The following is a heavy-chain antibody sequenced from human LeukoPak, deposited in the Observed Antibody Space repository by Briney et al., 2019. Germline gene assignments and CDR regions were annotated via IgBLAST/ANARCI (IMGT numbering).Heavy chain of an antibody. CDR2: IYYSGST. J-gene: IGHJ6*03. V-gene: IGHV4-39*01. D-gene: IGHD3-3*01. CDR1: GGSISSSSYY. CDR3: ARQYSPDVLRFLEWLPPRYYYMDV. Sequence: SETLSLTCTVSGGSISSSSYYWGWIRQPPGKGLEWIGSIYYSGSTYYNPSLKSRVTISVNTSKNQFSLKLSSVTAADTAVYYCARQYSPDVLRFLEWLPPRYYYMDVWGKGTTVSVSS.